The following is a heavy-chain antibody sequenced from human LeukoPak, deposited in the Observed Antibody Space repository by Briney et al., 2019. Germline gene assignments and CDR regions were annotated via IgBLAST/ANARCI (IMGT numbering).Heavy chain of an antibody. D-gene: IGHD5-12*01. J-gene: IGHJ4*02. V-gene: IGHV3-23*01. CDR2: ISGSGGST. Sequence: GGSLRLSCAASGFTFSTYAMYWVRQASGKGLEWVSTISGSGGSTYYADSVKGRFTISRDSSKNTLYLQMNSLRAEDTAVYYCAAGRSGYDQFDYWGQGTLVTVSS. CDR3: AAGRSGYDQFDY. CDR1: GFTFSTYA.